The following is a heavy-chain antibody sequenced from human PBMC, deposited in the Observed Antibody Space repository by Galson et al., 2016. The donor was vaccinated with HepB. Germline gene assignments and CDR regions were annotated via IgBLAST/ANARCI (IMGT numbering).Heavy chain of an antibody. CDR2: ISPSSSSL. Sequence: SLRLSCAASGFTFSSYSMNWVRQAPGKGLEWVSSISPSSSSLYYADSMKGRFTISRDNAKNSLYLQINSLRAEDTAVYYCARETPHEQQLVGAFDYWGQGILVTVSS. D-gene: IGHD6-13*01. V-gene: IGHV3-21*01. J-gene: IGHJ4*02. CDR3: ARETPHEQQLVGAFDY. CDR1: GFTFSSYS.